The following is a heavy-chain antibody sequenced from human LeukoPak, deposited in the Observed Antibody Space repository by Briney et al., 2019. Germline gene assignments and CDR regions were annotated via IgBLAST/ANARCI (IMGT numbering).Heavy chain of an antibody. J-gene: IGHJ5*02. CDR1: GGSVTGTSYY. Sequence: PSATLSLTCAVSGGSVTGTSYYWGWIRQPPGKGLEYIGSIYYSGSTYYNPSLESRGTVSVDTSKNHFYLRLRFVTAADTAVYYCARHQGVAVSGLMMRQNWFDPWGQGTLVTVSS. V-gene: IGHV4-39*01. CDR2: IYYSGST. D-gene: IGHD6-19*01. CDR3: ARHQGVAVSGLMMRQNWFDP.